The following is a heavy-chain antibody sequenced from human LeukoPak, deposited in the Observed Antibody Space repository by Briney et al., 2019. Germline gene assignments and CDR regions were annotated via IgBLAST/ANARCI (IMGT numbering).Heavy chain of an antibody. CDR1: GGSISSSSYY. CDR3: ASSTYYYGSGGYGWFDP. Sequence: PSETLSLTCTVSGGSISSSSYYWGWIRQPPGKGLEWIGSIYYSGSTYYNPSLKSRVTISVDTSKNQFSLKLSSVTAADTAVYYCASSTYYYGSGGYGWFDPWGQGTLVTVSS. D-gene: IGHD3-10*01. CDR2: IYYSGST. J-gene: IGHJ5*02. V-gene: IGHV4-39*07.